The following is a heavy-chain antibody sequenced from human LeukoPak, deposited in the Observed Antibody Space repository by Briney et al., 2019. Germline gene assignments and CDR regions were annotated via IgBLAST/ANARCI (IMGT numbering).Heavy chain of an antibody. CDR1: GGFFSGYY. J-gene: IGHJ5*02. Sequence: SETLSLTCAVYGGFFSGYYWSWIRQPPGKGLEWIGEINHSGSTNYNPSLKSRVTISVDTSKNQFSLKLSSVTAADTAVYYCARDGDSGSYPNWFDPWGQGQWSPSLQ. CDR3: ARDGDSGSYPNWFDP. CDR2: INHSGST. V-gene: IGHV4-34*01. D-gene: IGHD1-26*01.